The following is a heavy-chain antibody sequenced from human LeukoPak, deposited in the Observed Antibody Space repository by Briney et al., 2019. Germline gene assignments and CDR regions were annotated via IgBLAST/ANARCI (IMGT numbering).Heavy chain of an antibody. Sequence: SQTLSLTCAISGDSVSNNSAVWNWTRQSPSRGLEWLGRTYYRSKWYNDYGASMKSRITVNPDTSKNQSSLQLNSVTPEDTAVYYCVRSQYWRFDDWGQGTLVTVSS. D-gene: IGHD2-8*02. CDR2: TYYRSKWYN. CDR3: VRSQYWRFDD. J-gene: IGHJ4*02. CDR1: GDSVSNNSAV. V-gene: IGHV6-1*01.